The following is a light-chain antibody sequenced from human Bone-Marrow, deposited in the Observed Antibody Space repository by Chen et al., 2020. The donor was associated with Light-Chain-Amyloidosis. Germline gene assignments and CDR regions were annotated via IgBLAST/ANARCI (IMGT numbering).Light chain of an antibody. Sequence: SALTQPASVSGPPGQSITIPCPGTSSDVGGDNHVSWYQQHPDKAPKLMIYEVTNRPSLVPDRFSGTKSDNTASLTISGLQTDDEADYCCSSYTITNTLVFGSGTRVTVL. CDR2: EVT. CDR3: SSYTITNTLV. J-gene: IGLJ1*01. V-gene: IGLV2-14*01. CDR1: SSDVGGDNH.